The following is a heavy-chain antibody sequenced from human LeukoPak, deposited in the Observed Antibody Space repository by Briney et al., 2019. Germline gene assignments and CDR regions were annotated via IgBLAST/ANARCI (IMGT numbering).Heavy chain of an antibody. D-gene: IGHD6-6*01. CDR1: GFTFSGFW. CDR2: INSDGSEG. CDR3: ARSSYSSSSSV. Sequence: GGSLRLSCAVSGFTFSGFWMSWSRQAPGKGLEWVASINSDGSEGYYGDVVKGRFTISRDNAKNSLYLQINSLRAEDTAVYYCARSSYSSSSSVWGQGTMVTVSS. V-gene: IGHV3-7*03. J-gene: IGHJ3*01.